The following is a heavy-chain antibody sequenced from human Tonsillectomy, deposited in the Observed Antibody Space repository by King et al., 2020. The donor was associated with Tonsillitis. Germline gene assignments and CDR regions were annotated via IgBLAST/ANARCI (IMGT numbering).Heavy chain of an antibody. D-gene: IGHD2-21*02. CDR2: ISYDGSNK. J-gene: IGHJ4*02. CDR1: GYTLSSSG. V-gene: IGHV3-30*18. CDR3: AKDLFWLRCSVTAPFDY. Sequence: VQLVESGGGVVQPGRSLRLSCAAPGYTLSSSGMYRVCQAPGKGLERVAVISYDGSNKNYADTVKGGFTISRDNTKITLYLHMNSLRAEDTSVYYCAKDLFWLRCSVTAPFDYWGQGTLVTVSS.